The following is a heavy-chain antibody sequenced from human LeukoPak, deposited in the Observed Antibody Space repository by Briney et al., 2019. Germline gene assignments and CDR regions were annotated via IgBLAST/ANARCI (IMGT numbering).Heavy chain of an antibody. CDR1: GASISSYY. V-gene: IGHV4-4*07. CDR3: ARALGVRLPDAQGAFDV. D-gene: IGHD2-2*01. J-gene: IGHJ3*01. CDR2: IYTSAST. Sequence: SETLSLTCTFSGASISSYYWSWIRQPAGKGLEWIGRIYTSASTNYNPSLQSRVTMSVDSSKNQFTLKLSSVTAADTAVYYCARALGVRLPDAQGAFDVWGQGTMVTVSS.